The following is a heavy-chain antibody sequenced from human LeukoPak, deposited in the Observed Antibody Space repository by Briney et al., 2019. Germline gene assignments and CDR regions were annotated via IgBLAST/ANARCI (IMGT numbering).Heavy chain of an antibody. V-gene: IGHV1-69*13. CDR3: ARDNSKRLGAFDI. CDR1: GYTFTSYA. J-gene: IGHJ3*02. CDR2: IIPIFGTA. Sequence: ASVKVSCKASGYTFTSYAMNWVRQAPGQGLEWMGGIIPIFGTANYAQKFQGRVTITADESTSTAYMELSSLRSEDTAVYYCARDNSKRLGAFDIWGQGTMVTVSS. D-gene: IGHD6-25*01.